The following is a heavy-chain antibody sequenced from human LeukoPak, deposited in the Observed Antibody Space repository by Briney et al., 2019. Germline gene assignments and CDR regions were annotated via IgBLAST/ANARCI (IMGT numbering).Heavy chain of an antibody. CDR3: AKESSGGWYFDY. Sequence: GGSLRLSCAASGFTVSSNYMSWVRQAPGKGLEWVSVIYSGGSTYYADSVKGRFTISRDNSKNSLYLQMNSLRAEDTAVYYCAKESSGGWYFDYWGQGTLVTVSS. J-gene: IGHJ4*02. V-gene: IGHV3-53*01. CDR2: IYSGGST. D-gene: IGHD6-19*01. CDR1: GFTVSSNY.